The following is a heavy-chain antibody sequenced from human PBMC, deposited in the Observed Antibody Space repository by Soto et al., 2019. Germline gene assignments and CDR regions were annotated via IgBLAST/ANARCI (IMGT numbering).Heavy chain of an antibody. Sequence: GASVKVSCKASGYTFTSYAMHWVRQAPGQRLEWMGWINADNGNTKYSQKFQGRVTITRDTSASTAYMELSSLRSEDTAVYYCARVPTSDDFWSGYYPHPYYYYGMDVWGQGTTVTVSS. V-gene: IGHV1-3*01. CDR1: GYTFTSYA. D-gene: IGHD3-3*01. CDR3: ARVPTSDDFWSGYYPHPYYYYGMDV. CDR2: INADNGNT. J-gene: IGHJ6*02.